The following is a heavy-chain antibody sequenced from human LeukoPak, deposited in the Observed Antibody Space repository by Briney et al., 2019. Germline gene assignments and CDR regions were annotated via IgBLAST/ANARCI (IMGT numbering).Heavy chain of an antibody. Sequence: GESLKISCKGSGYSFTSYWIAWVRQMPGKGLEWMGIIYPGDSDTRYSPSFQGQVTISADRSISTAYPQWSSLKASDTAMYYCARPHYSNYYFDYWGQGTLVTVSS. V-gene: IGHV5-51*01. D-gene: IGHD4-11*01. CDR3: ARPHYSNYYFDY. J-gene: IGHJ4*02. CDR1: GYSFTSYW. CDR2: IYPGDSDT.